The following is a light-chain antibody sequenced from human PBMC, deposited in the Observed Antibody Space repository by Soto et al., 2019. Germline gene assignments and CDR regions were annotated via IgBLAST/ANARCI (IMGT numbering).Light chain of an antibody. J-gene: IGLJ3*02. CDR2: EVS. CDR3: CSYAGMLTWV. V-gene: IGLV2-23*02. Sequence: QSALTQPASVSGSPGQSITISCTGTSNDIGGHHHVSWYQQHPGNSPKLIIFEVSDRPSGISSRFSASKSGTTASLTISGLQAEDEADYYCCSYAGMLTWVFGGGTKLTV. CDR1: SNDIGGHHH.